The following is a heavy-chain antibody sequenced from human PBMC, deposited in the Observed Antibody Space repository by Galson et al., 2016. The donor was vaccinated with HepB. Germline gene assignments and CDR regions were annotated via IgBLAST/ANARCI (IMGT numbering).Heavy chain of an antibody. CDR2: ISYSCGN. V-gene: IGHV4-39*01. CDR3: ARRYNWNDTLFDY. Sequence: GTLSLTSTVSGDSISSTSYYLGWVRQPPGEGLEWIGSISYSCGNYYNPSLKSRVTISANTSKKQFSLKLSSVTAADTAVYYCARRYNWNDTLFDYWGQGTLVTVSS. D-gene: IGHD1-1*01. CDR1: GDSISSTSYY. J-gene: IGHJ4*02.